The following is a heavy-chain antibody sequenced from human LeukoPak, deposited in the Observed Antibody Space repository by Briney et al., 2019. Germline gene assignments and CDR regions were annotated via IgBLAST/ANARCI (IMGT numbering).Heavy chain of an antibody. V-gene: IGHV3-7*03. CDR3: ARVEF. Sequence: GSLRLSCAASGFTFTSYSMSWVRQAPGKGLEWVANIKQDGSEKYYVDSVKGRFTISRDNAKNSLYLQMNSLRAEDTAVYYCARVEFWGQGTLVTVSS. CDR1: GFTFTSYS. J-gene: IGHJ4*02. CDR2: IKQDGSEK.